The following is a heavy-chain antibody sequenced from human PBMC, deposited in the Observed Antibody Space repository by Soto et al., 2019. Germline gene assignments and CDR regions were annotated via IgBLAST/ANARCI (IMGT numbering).Heavy chain of an antibody. D-gene: IGHD6-13*01. V-gene: IGHV4-61*01. CDR3: ARDRRGRADGFIYYYGMEV. CDR1: GESVGRGTNY. CDR2: IFDAATA. J-gene: IGHJ6*02. Sequence: QVQLQESGPGLMKPSGTLSLICSVSGESVGRGTNYWSWVRQAPGRGLEWIGYIFDAATAIYNPSFESRVSISLDAAKNQVSLKLTSVTAAHTAIYYCARDRRGRADGFIYYYGMEVWGQGTSVTVSS.